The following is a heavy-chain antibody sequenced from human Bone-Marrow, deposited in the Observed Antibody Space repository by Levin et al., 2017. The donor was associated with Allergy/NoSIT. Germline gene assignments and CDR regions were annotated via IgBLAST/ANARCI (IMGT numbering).Heavy chain of an antibody. CDR3: ARGGGRRPDS. D-gene: IGHD2-15*01. CDR2: ISSSSSTI. Sequence: PGGSLRLSCAASGFTFSTYAMHWVRQAPGKGLEWVSDISSSSSTINYADSVKGRFTISRDNAKNSLYLQMNSLRAEDTAVYYCARGGGRRPDSWGQGTLVTVSS. J-gene: IGHJ4*02. CDR1: GFTFSTYA. V-gene: IGHV3-48*01.